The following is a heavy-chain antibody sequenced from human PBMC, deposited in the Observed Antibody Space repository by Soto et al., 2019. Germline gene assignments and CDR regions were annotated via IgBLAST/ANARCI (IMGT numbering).Heavy chain of an antibody. CDR1: GGTFSSYA. Sequence: QVQLVLSGAEVKKPGSSVKVSCKASGGTFSSYAISGVRQAPGQGLEWMGGIIPIFGTANYAQKFQGRVTITADESTSTAYMELSSLRSEDTAVYYCARDGAAAGIPNWFDPWGQGTLVTVSS. D-gene: IGHD6-13*01. CDR3: ARDGAAAGIPNWFDP. CDR2: IIPIFGTA. V-gene: IGHV1-69*01. J-gene: IGHJ5*02.